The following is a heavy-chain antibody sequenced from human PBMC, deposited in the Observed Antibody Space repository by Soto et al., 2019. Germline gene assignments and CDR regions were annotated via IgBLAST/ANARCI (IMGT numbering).Heavy chain of an antibody. CDR1: GYTFTSYG. CDR2: ISAYNGNT. D-gene: IGHD2-15*01. CDR3: AREGYCSGGSCYYYYYGMDV. J-gene: IGHJ6*02. V-gene: IGHV1-18*01. Sequence: QVQLVQSGAEVKKPGASVMVSCKASGYTFTSYGISWVRQAPGQGLEWMGWISAYNGNTNYAQKLQGRVTMTTDTSTSTAYMELRSLRSDDTAVYYCAREGYCSGGSCYYYYYGMDVWGQGTTVTVSS.